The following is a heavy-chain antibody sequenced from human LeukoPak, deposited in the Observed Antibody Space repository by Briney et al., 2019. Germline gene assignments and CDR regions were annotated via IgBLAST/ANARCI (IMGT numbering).Heavy chain of an antibody. D-gene: IGHD1-1*01. V-gene: IGHV5-51*01. CDR1: GXSFTKYW. CDR2: IYPGDSDT. CDR3: ARQDGNSKYYFDY. J-gene: IGHJ4*02. Sequence: GESLKISCQASGXSFTKYWSGWVRQMPGKGLEWMGIIYPGDSDTRYRPSFQGQVTISVDKSISTAYLQWSSLKASDTAMYYCARQDGNSKYYFDYWGQGTLVTVSS.